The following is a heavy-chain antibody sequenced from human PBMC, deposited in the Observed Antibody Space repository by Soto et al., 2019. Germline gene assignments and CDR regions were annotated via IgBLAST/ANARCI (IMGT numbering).Heavy chain of an antibody. Sequence: QVQLQESGPGLVKPSGTLSLTCAVSGGSISSSNWWSWVRQPPGKGLEWIGEIYHSGSTNYNPSLKSRVTISLDKSKNQFSLKQSSVTAGDTAVYYCARSRAGKTMYWFDPWGQGTLVTVFS. J-gene: IGHJ5*02. CDR2: IYHSGST. CDR1: GGSISSSNW. D-gene: IGHD6-13*01. V-gene: IGHV4-4*02. CDR3: ARSRAGKTMYWFDP.